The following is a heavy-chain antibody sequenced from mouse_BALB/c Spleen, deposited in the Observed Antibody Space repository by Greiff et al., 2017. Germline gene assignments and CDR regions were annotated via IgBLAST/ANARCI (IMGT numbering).Heavy chain of an antibody. CDR2: ILPGSGST. V-gene: IGHV1-9*01. D-gene: IGHD2-1*01. CDR3: AGGNPSYWYFDV. J-gene: IGHJ1*01. CDR1: GYTFSSYW. Sequence: VQLQQSGAELMKPGASVKISCKATGYTFSSYWIEWVKQRPGHGLEWIGEILPGSGSTNYNEKFKGKATFTADTSSNTAYMQLSSLTSEDSAVYYCAGGNPSYWYFDVWGAGTTVTVSS.